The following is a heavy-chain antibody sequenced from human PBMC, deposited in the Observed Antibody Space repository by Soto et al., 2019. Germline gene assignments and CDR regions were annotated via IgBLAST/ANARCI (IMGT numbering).Heavy chain of an antibody. CDR3: ARLNIVVLSTTIAYGLDV. CDR1: GYTFNTYA. Sequence: HVQLVQSGAEVRKPGAAVKVSCQASGYTFNTYAIHWVRQAPGQRLEWLGWINPDTGGTTYSQNFQGRVTIMRDTSSSTGDMELSSLTSEDTAVYYCARLNIVVLSTTIAYGLDVWGQGTSVTVSS. D-gene: IGHD2-21*01. CDR2: INPDTGGT. J-gene: IGHJ6*02. V-gene: IGHV1-3*01.